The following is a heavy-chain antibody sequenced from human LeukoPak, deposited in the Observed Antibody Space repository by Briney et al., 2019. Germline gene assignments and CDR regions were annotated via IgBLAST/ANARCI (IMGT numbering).Heavy chain of an antibody. J-gene: IGHJ4*02. V-gene: IGHV3-21*01. Sequence: GGSLRLSCAASGFTFSTYTMNWVRQAPGKGLEWVSSISSSTYIYYADSVKGRFTISRDNAKNSLYLQMNSLRAEDTSVYYCARVQWLDPSFDYWGQGTLVTVSS. D-gene: IGHD6-19*01. CDR3: ARVQWLDPSFDY. CDR1: GFTFSTYT. CDR2: ISSSTYI.